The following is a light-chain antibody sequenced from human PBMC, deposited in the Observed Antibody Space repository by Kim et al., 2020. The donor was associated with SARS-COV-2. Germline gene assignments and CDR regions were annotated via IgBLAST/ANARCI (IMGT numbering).Light chain of an antibody. Sequence: QSALTQPPSASGSPGQSVTISCTGTSSDVGGYNYVSWYQQHPGKAPKLMIYEVSKLPSGVPDRFSGSKSGNTASLTVSGLQAEDEAYYYCSSYAGSNNLVFGGGTQLTVL. CDR2: EVS. CDR1: SSDVGGYNY. CDR3: SSYAGSNNLV. J-gene: IGLJ2*01. V-gene: IGLV2-8*01.